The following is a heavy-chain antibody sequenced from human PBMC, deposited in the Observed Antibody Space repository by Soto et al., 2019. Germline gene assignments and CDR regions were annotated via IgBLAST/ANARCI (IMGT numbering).Heavy chain of an antibody. CDR2: IYYTETT. Sequence: SETLSLTCTVSGVSVTNGDYYWTWMRQSPGKGLEWIGNIYYTETTIYNPSLNSRLNISIDTSRNQFSLQLTSVTAADSAIYYCARQRRGGYWFDPWGQGTLVTVSS. J-gene: IGHJ5*02. CDR3: ARQRRGGYWFDP. V-gene: IGHV4-30-4*01. CDR1: GVSVTNGDYY.